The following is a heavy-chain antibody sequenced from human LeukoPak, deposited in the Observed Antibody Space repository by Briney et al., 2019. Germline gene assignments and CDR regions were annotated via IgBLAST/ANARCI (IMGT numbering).Heavy chain of an antibody. D-gene: IGHD3-22*01. J-gene: IGHJ4*02. CDR3: AKDVAPYYYDSTGYPEN. CDR2: ISYDSSTI. V-gene: IGHV3-9*01. CDR1: GVTFDDYA. Sequence: GGSLRLSCAASGVTFDDYARHWVRHLPGKGLEWVSGISYDSSTIAYADSVKGRFTISRDNAKKSLYLQMNSLRADDTAFYYCAKDVAPYYYDSTGYPENWGQGTLVTVSS.